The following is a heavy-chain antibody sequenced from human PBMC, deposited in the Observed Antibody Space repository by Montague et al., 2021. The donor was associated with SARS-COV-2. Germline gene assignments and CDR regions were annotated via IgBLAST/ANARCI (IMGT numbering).Heavy chain of an antibody. CDR3: GRDQTVLEWIWYGMDL. D-gene: IGHD3-3*01. J-gene: IGHJ6*02. Sequence: SDTLSLTCAVYGGSFSTYYWAWIRQSPGKGLEWIGNIDHSGKTNYNPSLKSRVSISVDTSSSQFSLYLTSVTAADAAVYYCGRDQTVLEWIWYGMDLWGPGTTVTVSS. V-gene: IGHV4-34*01. CDR2: IDHSGKT. CDR1: GGSFSTYY.